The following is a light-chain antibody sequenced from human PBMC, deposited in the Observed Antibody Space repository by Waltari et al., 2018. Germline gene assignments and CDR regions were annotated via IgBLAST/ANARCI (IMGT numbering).Light chain of an antibody. Sequence: QSVLTPPPSASGTPGQRVPISCSGSSSNSGINDVNWYQQLPGTAPKLLVYNTKQRPSGVPDRFSGSKSGTSASLAISGLQSEDEAHYYCAAWDDSVIVVFGGGTKLTVL. J-gene: IGLJ2*01. CDR3: AAWDDSVIVV. V-gene: IGLV1-44*01. CDR2: NTK. CDR1: SSNSGIND.